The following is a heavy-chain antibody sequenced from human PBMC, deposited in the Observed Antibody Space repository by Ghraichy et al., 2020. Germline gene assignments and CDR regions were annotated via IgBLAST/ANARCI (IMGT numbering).Heavy chain of an antibody. V-gene: IGHV3-30*18. CDR3: AKDRRSSTWRGGRDYYGMDV. D-gene: IGHD6-13*01. CDR1: GLTFSYYG. CDR2: ISNDGTNK. Sequence: GGSLRLSCAASGLTFSYYGMHWVRQAPGKGLEWVAVISNDGTNKYYADSVKGRFTISRDNSKNTLSLQMNSLRPEDTSVYYCAKDRRSSTWRGGRDYYGMDVWGQGTTVTVSS. J-gene: IGHJ6*02.